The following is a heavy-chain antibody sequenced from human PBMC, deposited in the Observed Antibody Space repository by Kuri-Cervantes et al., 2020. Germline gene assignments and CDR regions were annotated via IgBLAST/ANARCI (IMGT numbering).Heavy chain of an antibody. CDR3: ARGRGGY. Sequence: GGSLRLSCAASGFTFSSYAMHWVRQAPGKGLEWVAVISYDGSNKYYADSVKGRFTISRDNSKNTLYLQMNSLRAEDTAVYYCARGRGGYWGQGTPVTVSS. CDR2: ISYDGSNK. D-gene: IGHD3-10*01. V-gene: IGHV3-30-3*01. CDR1: GFTFSSYA. J-gene: IGHJ4*02.